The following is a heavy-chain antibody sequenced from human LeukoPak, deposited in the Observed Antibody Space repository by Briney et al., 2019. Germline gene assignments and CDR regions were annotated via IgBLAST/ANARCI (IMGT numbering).Heavy chain of an antibody. CDR3: ARVRYRLAETYIDY. D-gene: IGHD3-16*01. Sequence: ASVKVSCKASGYIFTSYGISWVRQAPGQGLEWMGWINPNSGDTNYAQKFQGRVTMTRDTSISTAYMELSRLRSDDTAVYYCARVRYRLAETYIDYWGQGTLVTVSS. CDR1: GYIFTSYG. V-gene: IGHV1-2*02. CDR2: INPNSGDT. J-gene: IGHJ4*02.